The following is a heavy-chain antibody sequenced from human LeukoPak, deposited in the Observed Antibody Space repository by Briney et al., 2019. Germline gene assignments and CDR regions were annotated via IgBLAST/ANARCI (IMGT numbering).Heavy chain of an antibody. Sequence: PGGSLRLSCAASGFTFSSYGMHWVRQAPGKRLEWVAVISYDGNNKYYADSVKGRFTISRDNSKNTLYLQMNSLRAEDTAVYYCAKDHPRYYYAMDVWGRGTTVTVSS. CDR1: GFTFSSYG. J-gene: IGHJ6*02. CDR3: AKDHPRYYYAMDV. V-gene: IGHV3-30*18. CDR2: ISYDGNNK.